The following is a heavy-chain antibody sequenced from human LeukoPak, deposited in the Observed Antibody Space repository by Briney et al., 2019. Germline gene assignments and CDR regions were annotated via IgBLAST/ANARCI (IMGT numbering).Heavy chain of an antibody. CDR1: GGSFSGYY. V-gene: IGHV4-34*01. Sequence: SSETLSLTCAVYGGSFSGYYWSWIRQPPGKGLEWIGEINHSGSTNYNPSLKSRVTISVDTSKNQFSLKLSSVTAADTAVYYCARLPAVAGTRLPHWGQGTLVTVSS. D-gene: IGHD6-19*01. J-gene: IGHJ4*02. CDR2: INHSGST. CDR3: ARLPAVAGTRLPH.